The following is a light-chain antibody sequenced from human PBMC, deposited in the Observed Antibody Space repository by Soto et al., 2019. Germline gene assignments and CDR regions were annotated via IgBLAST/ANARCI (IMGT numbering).Light chain of an antibody. V-gene: IGKV1-39*01. CDR1: QTTDTY. CDR2: AAS. CDR3: QQSYRFPYT. Sequence: DIQMTQSPSSLSASVGDRVTITCRASQTTDTYVNWYQQKLGKAPNLLIYAASNLQSGVPSRFSGSGSGTDFTLTISSLQPEDFATYYCQQSYRFPYTFGQGTKLEI. J-gene: IGKJ2*01.